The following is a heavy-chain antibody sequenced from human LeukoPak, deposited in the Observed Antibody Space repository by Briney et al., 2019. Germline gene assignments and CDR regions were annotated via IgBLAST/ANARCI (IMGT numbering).Heavy chain of an antibody. D-gene: IGHD2-2*02. CDR2: ISAYNGNT. CDR1: GYTFTSYG. J-gene: IGHJ5*02. V-gene: IGHV1-18*01. Sequence: ATVKVSCKASGYTFTSYGISWVRQAPGQGLEWMGWISAYNGNTNYAQKLQGRVTMTTDTSTSTAYMELRSLRSDETAVYYCARQQYQLLYLFGFWFDPWGQGTLVTVSS. CDR3: ARQQYQLLYLFGFWFDP.